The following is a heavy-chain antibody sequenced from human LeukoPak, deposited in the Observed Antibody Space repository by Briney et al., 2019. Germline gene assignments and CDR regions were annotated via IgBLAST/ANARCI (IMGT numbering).Heavy chain of an antibody. CDR3: AKFDYGDYFSGYGMDV. V-gene: IGHV4-30-4*01. D-gene: IGHD4-17*01. CDR1: GGSISSGDYY. Sequence: ASQTLSLTCTVSGGSISSGDYYWSWIRQPPGKGLEWIGYIYYSGSTYYNPSLKSRVTISVDTSKSQFSLKLSSVTAADTAAYYCAKFDYGDYFSGYGMDVWGQGTTVTVSS. J-gene: IGHJ6*02. CDR2: IYYSGST.